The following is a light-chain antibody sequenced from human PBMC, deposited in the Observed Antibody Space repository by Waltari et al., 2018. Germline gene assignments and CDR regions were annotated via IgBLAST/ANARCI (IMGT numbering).Light chain of an antibody. CDR1: QGISNY. CDR3: LQYYNYPYT. V-gene: IGKV1-16*02. CDR2: AAS. J-gene: IGKJ2*01. Sequence: DIQMTQSPSSLSASVGDRVTITCRASQGISNYVAWFQQKPGKAPKSLIYAASSLHNGVPSKFSGSGSGTAFTLTVNSLQPEDFATYFCLQYYNYPYTFGQGTTLEIK.